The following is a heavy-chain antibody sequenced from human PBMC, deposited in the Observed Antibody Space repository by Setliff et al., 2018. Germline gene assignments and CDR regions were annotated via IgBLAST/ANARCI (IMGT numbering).Heavy chain of an antibody. CDR2: INQDGSGK. D-gene: IGHD6-13*01. CDR3: ARDDGYNNRWYYY. J-gene: IGHJ4*02. Sequence: GGSLRLSCAASGFTFSSYWMSWVRQAPGKGLEWVGNINQDGSGKYYVDSVKGRFTISRDNAKNSLYVQMNSLRAEDTAVYYCARDDGYNNRWYYYWGQGTLVTVSS. CDR1: GFTFSSYW. V-gene: IGHV3-7*01.